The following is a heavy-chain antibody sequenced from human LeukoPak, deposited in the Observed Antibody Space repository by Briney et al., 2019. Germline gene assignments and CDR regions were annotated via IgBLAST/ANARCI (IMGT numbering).Heavy chain of an antibody. CDR2: IIPIFGTA. V-gene: IGHV1-69*05. CDR3: AVSQWELLGDFDY. D-gene: IGHD1-26*01. Sequence: SVKVSCKASGGTFSSYAISWVRQAPGQGLEWMGGIIPIFGTANYAQKFQGRVTMTRNTSISTAYMELSSLRSEDTAVYYCAVSQWELLGDFDYWGQGTLVTVSS. J-gene: IGHJ4*02. CDR1: GGTFSSYA.